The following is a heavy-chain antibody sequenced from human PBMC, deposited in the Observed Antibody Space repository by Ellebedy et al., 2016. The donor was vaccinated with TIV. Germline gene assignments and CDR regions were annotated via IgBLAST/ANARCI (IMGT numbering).Heavy chain of an antibody. J-gene: IGHJ4*02. CDR3: VRDLHWSYFD. Sequence: PGGSLRLSCAASGFAFSRYWMHWVRQAPGKGLVWVSQITSDGSSSTYADSVKGRFTISRDNAKNSLYLQMNSLRAEDTAVYYCVRDLHWSYFDWGQGTLVTVSS. CDR2: ITSDGSSS. CDR1: GFAFSRYW. V-gene: IGHV3-74*03. D-gene: IGHD1-26*01.